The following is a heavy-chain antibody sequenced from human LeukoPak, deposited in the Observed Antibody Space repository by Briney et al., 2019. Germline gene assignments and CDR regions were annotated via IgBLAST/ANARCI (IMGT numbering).Heavy chain of an antibody. D-gene: IGHD3-10*01. Sequence: GGSLRLSCAASGFTFSSYAMSWVRQAPGKGLEWVSAISGSGGSTYYADSVKGRFTISRANSKNMLYLQMNSLRAEDTAVYYCAKAFPYYYGSGSYYNAPFDYWGQGTLVTVSS. CDR3: AKAFPYYYGSGSYYNAPFDY. V-gene: IGHV3-23*01. J-gene: IGHJ4*02. CDR2: ISGSGGST. CDR1: GFTFSSYA.